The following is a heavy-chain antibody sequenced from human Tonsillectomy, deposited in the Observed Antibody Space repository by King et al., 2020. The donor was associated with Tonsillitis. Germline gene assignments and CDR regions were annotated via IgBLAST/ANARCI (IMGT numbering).Heavy chain of an antibody. J-gene: IGHJ3*02. CDR1: GNFFTLYR. D-gene: IGHD3-10*01. V-gene: IGHV5-51*01. CDR3: AGNYYGSGGALNI. Sequence: EQLVQSEEEVKEPGESLKISCKGLGNFFTLYRIGWVRQMPGKGLEWMGVVHPDDTDPIYSPSFQGQVNISADKSISAAYLQWSSLKASDTAMYYCAGNYYGSGGALNIWGQGTMVTVSS. CDR2: VHPDDTDP.